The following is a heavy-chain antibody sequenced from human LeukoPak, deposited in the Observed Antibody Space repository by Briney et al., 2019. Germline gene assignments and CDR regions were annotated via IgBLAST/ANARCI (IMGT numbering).Heavy chain of an antibody. J-gene: IGHJ4*02. CDR2: IKQDGSEK. V-gene: IGHV3-7*01. Sequence: GGSLRLSCAASGFTFSSYWMSWVRQAPGKGLEWVANIKQDGSEKYYVDSVKGRFTISRDNAKNSLYLQMNSLRAEDTAVYYCARGPVSHYDSSGSNPGYWGQGTLVTVSS. D-gene: IGHD3-22*01. CDR3: ARGPVSHYDSSGSNPGY. CDR1: GFTFSSYW.